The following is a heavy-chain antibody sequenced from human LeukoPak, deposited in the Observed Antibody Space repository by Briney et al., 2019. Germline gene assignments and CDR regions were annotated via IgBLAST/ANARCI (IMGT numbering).Heavy chain of an antibody. J-gene: IGHJ6*03. D-gene: IGHD6-13*01. Sequence: ASVKVSCKASGGTFSSYAISWVRQAPGQGLEWMGGIIPIFGTANYAQKFQGRVTITTDESTSTAYMELSSLRSEDTAVYYCARDRGIAAAGRTYLDYYYYYYMDVRGKGTTVTVSS. CDR1: GGTFSSYA. CDR2: IIPIFGTA. V-gene: IGHV1-69*05. CDR3: ARDRGIAAAGRTYLDYYYYYYMDV.